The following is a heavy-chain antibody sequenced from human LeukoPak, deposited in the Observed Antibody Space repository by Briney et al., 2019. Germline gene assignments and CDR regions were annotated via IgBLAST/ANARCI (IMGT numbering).Heavy chain of an antibody. CDR2: IYHSGST. CDR3: ARSEGTGFDY. V-gene: IGHV4-30-2*01. Sequence: SETLSLTCAVSGGSISSGGYSWSWIRQPPGKGLEWIGYIYHSGSTYYNPSLKSRVIISVDRSKNQFSLKLSSVTAADTAVYYCARSEGTGFDYWGQGTLVTVSS. CDR1: GGSISSGGYS. D-gene: IGHD1-1*01. J-gene: IGHJ4*02.